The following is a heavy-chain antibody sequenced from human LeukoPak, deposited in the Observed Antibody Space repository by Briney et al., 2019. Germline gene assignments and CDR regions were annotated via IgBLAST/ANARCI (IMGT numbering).Heavy chain of an antibody. V-gene: IGHV3-9*03. CDR3: AKDLLPGYYYDSNAGAFDI. J-gene: IGHJ3*02. CDR2: ISWNSGSI. CDR1: GFTFDDYA. D-gene: IGHD3-22*01. Sequence: GRSLRLSCAASGFTFDDYAMHWVRQAPGKGLEWVSGISWNSGSIGYADSVKGRFTISRDNAKNSLYLQMNSLRAEDMALYYCAKDLLPGYYYDSNAGAFDIWGQGTMVTVSS.